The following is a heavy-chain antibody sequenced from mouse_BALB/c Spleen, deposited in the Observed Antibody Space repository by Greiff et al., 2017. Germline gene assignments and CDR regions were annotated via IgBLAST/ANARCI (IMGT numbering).Heavy chain of an antibody. Sequence: QVHVKQSGPGLVAPSQSLSITCTVSGFSLTSYGVHWVRQPPGKGLEWLGVIWAGGSTNYNSALMSRLSISKDNSKSQVFLKMNSLQTDDTAMYYCAREGITLFAYWGQGTLVTVSA. J-gene: IGHJ3*01. CDR2: IWAGGST. CDR3: AREGITLFAY. CDR1: GFSLTSYG. D-gene: IGHD2-4*01. V-gene: IGHV2-9*02.